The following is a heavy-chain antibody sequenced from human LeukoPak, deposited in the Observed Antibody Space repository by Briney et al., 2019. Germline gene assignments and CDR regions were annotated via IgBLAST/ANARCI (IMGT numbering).Heavy chain of an antibody. V-gene: IGHV3-23*01. Sequence: HPGGSLRLSCAASGFTFSSYAMSWVRQAPGKGLEWVSAISGSGGSTYYADSVKGRFTISRDNSKNTLYLQMNSLRAEDTAVYYCAKRDCSSTSCHSHYWGQGTLVTVSS. CDR2: ISGSGGST. D-gene: IGHD2-2*01. CDR1: GFTFSSYA. CDR3: AKRDCSSTSCHSHY. J-gene: IGHJ4*02.